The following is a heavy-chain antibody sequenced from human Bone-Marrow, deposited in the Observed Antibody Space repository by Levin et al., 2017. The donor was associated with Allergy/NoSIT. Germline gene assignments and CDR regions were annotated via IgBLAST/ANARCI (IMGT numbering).Heavy chain of an antibody. CDR2: IDWEDDK. J-gene: IGHJ6*01. CDR3: ARTVLTSTSGGMDV. V-gene: IGHV2-70*11. CDR1: GMSLSGSGVC. D-gene: IGHD3-16*01. Sequence: SGPTLVKPTQTLTLSCTLSGMSLSGSGVCVSWIRQPPGKALEWLARIDWEDDKYYSTSLKTRLTISKDTSKDEVVLTMTNVDPGDTGTYYCARTVLTSTSGGMDVWGQGTTVIVSS.